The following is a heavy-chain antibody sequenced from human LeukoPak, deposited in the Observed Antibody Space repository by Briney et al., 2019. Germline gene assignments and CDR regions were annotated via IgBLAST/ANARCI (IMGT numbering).Heavy chain of an antibody. V-gene: IGHV4-4*07. CDR3: ASSPRGTEYFHH. CDR1: GGSMRSYY. CDR2: IYTSGTT. J-gene: IGHJ1*01. Sequence: PSETLSLTCTVSGGSMRSYYWSWIRQPAGKRLEWIGRIYTSGTTNYNPSLKSRVTMSLDTSKNQFSLKMRSVTAADTAVYHCASSPRGTEYFHHWGQGTLVTVSS. D-gene: IGHD3-10*01.